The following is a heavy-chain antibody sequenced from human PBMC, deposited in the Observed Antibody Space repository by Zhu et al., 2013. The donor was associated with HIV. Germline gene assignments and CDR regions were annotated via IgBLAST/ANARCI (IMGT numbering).Heavy chain of an antibody. CDR3: ARGIRDRYSGSYFPKRAGYYYYMDV. Sequence: QVQLQQWGAGLLKPSETLSLTCAVYGGSFSGYYWSWIRQPPGKGLEWIGDINHSGSTYHNPSLKSRVTISLDTSKNQFSLKLTSVTAADTAVYYCARGIRDRYSGSYFPKRAGYYYYMDVWGKGTTVTVSS. CDR1: GGSFSGYY. V-gene: IGHV4-34*01. J-gene: IGHJ6*03. D-gene: IGHD1-26*01. CDR2: INHSGST.